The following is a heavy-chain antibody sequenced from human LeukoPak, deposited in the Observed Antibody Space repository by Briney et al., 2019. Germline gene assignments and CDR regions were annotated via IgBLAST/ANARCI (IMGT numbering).Heavy chain of an antibody. V-gene: IGHV1-69*04. CDR3: ALGPNSYGPLKGDY. J-gene: IGHJ4*02. D-gene: IGHD5-18*01. CDR1: GGTFSSYA. Sequence: ASVKVSCKASGGTFSSYAISWVRQAPGQGLEWMGRIIPILGIANYAQKFQGRVTITADKSTSTAYMELSSLRSEDTAVYYCALGPNSYGPLKGDYRGQGTLVTVSS. CDR2: IIPILGIA.